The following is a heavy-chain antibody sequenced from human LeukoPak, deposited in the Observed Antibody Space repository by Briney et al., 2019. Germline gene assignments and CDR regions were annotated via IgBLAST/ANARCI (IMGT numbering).Heavy chain of an antibody. J-gene: IGHJ4*02. CDR1: GFTLSSYA. V-gene: IGHV3-23*01. CDR2: ISGSGGST. Sequence: GGSLRLSCAASGFTLSSYAMSWARQAPGEGLEWVSDISGSGGSTYYADSVKGRFTISRDNSKNTLFPQMNSLRADDTAVYYCAKVSGNSYYYFDYWGQGSLVTVSS. D-gene: IGHD3-22*01. CDR3: AKVSGNSYYYFDY.